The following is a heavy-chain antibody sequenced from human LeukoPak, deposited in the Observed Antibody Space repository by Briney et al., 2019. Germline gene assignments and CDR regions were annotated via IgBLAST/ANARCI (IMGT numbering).Heavy chain of an antibody. V-gene: IGHV1-2*02. J-gene: IGHJ1*01. CDR1: GGTFSSYA. Sequence: ASVKVSCKASGGTFSSYAISWVRQAPGQGLEWMGWINPNSGGTNYAQKFQGRVTMTRDTSISTAYMELSRLRSDDTAVYYCARAARDYYDSSGYYYYFQHWGQGTLVTVSS. D-gene: IGHD3-22*01. CDR3: ARAARDYYDSSGYYYYFQH. CDR2: INPNSGGT.